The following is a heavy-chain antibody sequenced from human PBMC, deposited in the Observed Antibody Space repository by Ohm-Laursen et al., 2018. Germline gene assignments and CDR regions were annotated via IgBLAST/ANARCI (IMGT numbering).Heavy chain of an antibody. CDR3: ARVLRSGGSCFP. Sequence: SLRLSCAASGFTFSDFYMTWIRQAPGKGLEWVSYISNSGSTIHYADSVKGRFTMSRDNAKNSLYLQMNSLRAEDTAVYYCARVLRSGGSCFPWVQGTLVTVSS. J-gene: IGHJ5*02. CDR1: GFTFSDFY. V-gene: IGHV3-11*01. D-gene: IGHD2-15*01. CDR2: ISNSGSTI.